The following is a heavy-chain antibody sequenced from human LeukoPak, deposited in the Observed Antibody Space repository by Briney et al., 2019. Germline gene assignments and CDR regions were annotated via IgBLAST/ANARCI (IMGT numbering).Heavy chain of an antibody. Sequence: SETLSLTCTVSGGSISSGGYYWSWIRPHPGKGLEWIGYIYYSGSTYYNPSLKSRVTISVDTSKNQFSLKLSSVTAADTAVYYCARVWYDSSAELYYFDYWGQGTLVTVSS. V-gene: IGHV4-31*03. CDR3: ARVWYDSSAELYYFDY. D-gene: IGHD3-22*01. CDR2: IYYSGST. CDR1: GGSISSGGYY. J-gene: IGHJ4*02.